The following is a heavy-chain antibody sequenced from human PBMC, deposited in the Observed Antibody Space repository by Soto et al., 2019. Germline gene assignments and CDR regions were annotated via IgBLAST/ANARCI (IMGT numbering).Heavy chain of an antibody. J-gene: IGHJ4*02. CDR2: IIPIFGTA. CDR1: GGTFSSYA. D-gene: IGHD4-17*01. V-gene: IGHV1-69*13. CDR3: ARSASHDGYFDY. Sequence: SVKVSCKASGGTFSSYAISWVRQAPGQGLEWMGGIIPIFGTANYAQKFQGRVTITADESTSTAYMELSSLRSEDMAVYYCARSASHDGYFDYWGQGTLVTVS.